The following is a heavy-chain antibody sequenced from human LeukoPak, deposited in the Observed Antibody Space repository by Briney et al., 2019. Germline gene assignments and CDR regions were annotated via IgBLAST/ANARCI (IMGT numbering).Heavy chain of an antibody. J-gene: IGHJ4*02. CDR1: GCTFSGGA. Sequence: SLRRSCAASGCTFSGGALTDVWQAGGMGLEGGLAFGGGGGRSYYADSAKGRFTISRDNSKNTLFLQMNSMRAEDTAVYYCAKEEGLYRNSHFDYWGKGPLATVSS. D-gene: IGHD2-2*02. V-gene: IGHV3-23*01. CDR2: FGGGGGRS. CDR3: AKEEGLYRNSHFDY.